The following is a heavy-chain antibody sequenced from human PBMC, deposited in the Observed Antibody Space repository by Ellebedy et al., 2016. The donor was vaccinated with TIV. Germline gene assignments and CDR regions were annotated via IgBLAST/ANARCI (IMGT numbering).Heavy chain of an antibody. D-gene: IGHD3-9*01. CDR2: IYHSGST. Sequence: MPSETLSLTCAVSGGSISSSNWWSWVRQPPGKGLEWIGEIYHSGSTNYNPSLKSRVTISVDKSKNQFSLKLTSVTAADTAVYYCARYFYWSTGDYFYGMDVWGQGTTVTVSS. CDR1: GGSISSSNW. V-gene: IGHV4-4*02. CDR3: ARYFYWSTGDYFYGMDV. J-gene: IGHJ6*02.